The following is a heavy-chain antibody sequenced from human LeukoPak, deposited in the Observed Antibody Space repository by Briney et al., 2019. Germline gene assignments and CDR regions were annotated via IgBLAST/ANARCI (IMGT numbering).Heavy chain of an antibody. D-gene: IGHD1-26*01. J-gene: IGHJ6*03. V-gene: IGHV3-30*04. CDR2: ISYDGSNK. CDR3: ARDQDSGSGSYYYYYMDV. Sequence: GGSLRLSCAASGFTFSSYAMHWVRQAPGKGLEWVAVISYDGSNKYYADSVKGRFTISRDNSKNTLYLQMNSLRAEDTAVYYCARDQDSGSGSYYYYYMDVWGKGTTVTVSS. CDR1: GFTFSSYA.